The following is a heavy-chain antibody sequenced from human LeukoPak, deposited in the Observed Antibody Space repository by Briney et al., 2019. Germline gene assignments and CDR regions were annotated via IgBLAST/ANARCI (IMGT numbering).Heavy chain of an antibody. CDR3: AKGPFYDILTGYFLY. J-gene: IGHJ4*02. V-gene: IGHV3-9*01. D-gene: IGHD3-9*01. Sequence: GGSLRLSCAASGFTFDDYAMHWVRQAPGKGLEWVSGISWNSGSIGYADSVKGRLTISRDNAKNSLYLQMNSLRAEDTALYYCAKGPFYDILTGYFLYWGQGTLVTVSS. CDR1: GFTFDDYA. CDR2: ISWNSGSI.